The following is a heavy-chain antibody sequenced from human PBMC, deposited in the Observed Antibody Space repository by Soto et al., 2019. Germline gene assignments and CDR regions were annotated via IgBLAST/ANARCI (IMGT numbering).Heavy chain of an antibody. D-gene: IGHD2-15*01. J-gene: IGHJ4*02. Sequence: SETLSLTCAVYGGSFSGYYWSWIRQPPGKGLEWIGEINHSGSTNYNPSLKSRVTMSVDTSKNQFSLKLSSVTAADTAVYYCARRGDIVVVVAASYYFDYWGQGTLVTVSS. CDR2: INHSGST. CDR1: GGSFSGYY. CDR3: ARRGDIVVVVAASYYFDY. V-gene: IGHV4-34*01.